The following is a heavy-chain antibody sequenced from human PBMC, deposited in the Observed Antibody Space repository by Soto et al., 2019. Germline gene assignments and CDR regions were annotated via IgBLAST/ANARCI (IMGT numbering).Heavy chain of an antibody. J-gene: IGHJ5*02. V-gene: IGHV1-69*02. CDR3: ARCRGQQVDRYNWFDP. D-gene: IGHD6-13*01. CDR1: GGTFSSYT. Sequence: QVQLVQSGAEVKKPGSSVKVSCKASGGTFSSYTISWVRQAPGQGLEWMGRIIPILGIANYAQKFQGRVTITADKSTSTAYMELSSLRSEDTAVYYCARCRGQQVDRYNWFDPWGQGTLVTVSS. CDR2: IIPILGIA.